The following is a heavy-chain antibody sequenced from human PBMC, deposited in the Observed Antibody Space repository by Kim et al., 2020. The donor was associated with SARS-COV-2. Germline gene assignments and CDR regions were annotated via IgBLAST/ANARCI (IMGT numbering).Heavy chain of an antibody. CDR1: GFTFDDYA. CDR2: ISWNSGSI. V-gene: IGHV3-9*01. J-gene: IGHJ4*02. Sequence: GGSLRLSCAASGFTFDDYAMHWVRQAPGKGLEWVSGISWNSGSIGYADSVKGRFTISRDNAKNSLYLQMNSLRAEDTALYYCAKDPYSSSWYYFDYWGQGTLVTVSS. CDR3: AKDPYSSSWYYFDY. D-gene: IGHD6-13*01.